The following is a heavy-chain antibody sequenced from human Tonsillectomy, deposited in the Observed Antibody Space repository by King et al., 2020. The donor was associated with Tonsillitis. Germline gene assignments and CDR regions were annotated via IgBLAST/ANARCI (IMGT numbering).Heavy chain of an antibody. CDR2: IKSKSEGGTT. CDR3: TIDDSYDSSDYYYVGFGS. V-gene: IGHV3-15*01. D-gene: IGHD3-22*01. CDR1: GFTFSNAW. J-gene: IGHJ4*02. Sequence: VQLVESGGGLVKPGGSLRLSCAASGFTFSNAWMSWVRQAPGKGLEWVGRIKSKSEGGTTDYAAPVNGRFSISRDDSKNTLYLQMNSLKAEDTALYYCTIDDSYDSSDYYYVGFGSWGQGTLVTVSS.